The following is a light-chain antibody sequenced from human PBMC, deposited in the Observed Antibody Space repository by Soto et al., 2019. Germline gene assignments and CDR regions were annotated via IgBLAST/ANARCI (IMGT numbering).Light chain of an antibody. CDR3: HQVYTYPLT. CDR1: QGVRSY. V-gene: IGKV1-9*01. CDR2: GAS. Sequence: IQLTQSPSSLSASVGDRVTITCRASQGVRSYIAWFQQRPGKAPKLLIFGASTLQNGVPARFSGGGFGTEFTLTITSLQPEDFATYYCHQVYTYPLTFGQGTKVEIK. J-gene: IGKJ1*01.